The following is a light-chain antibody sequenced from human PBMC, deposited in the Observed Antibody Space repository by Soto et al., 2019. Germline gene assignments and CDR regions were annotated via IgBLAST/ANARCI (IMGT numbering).Light chain of an antibody. CDR1: QSVSSN. Sequence: EIVMTQSPATLSVSPGERATLSCRASQSVSSNLAWYQQKPGQAPRLLIYGASTRATGIPARFSGRGSGTDFTLTISSLQSEDFAFYYCQQYNNLPLTFGGGTKVEIK. CDR3: QQYNNLPLT. CDR2: GAS. J-gene: IGKJ4*01. V-gene: IGKV3-15*01.